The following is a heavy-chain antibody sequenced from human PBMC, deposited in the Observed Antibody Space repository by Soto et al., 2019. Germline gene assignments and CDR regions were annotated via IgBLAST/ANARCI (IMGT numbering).Heavy chain of an antibody. D-gene: IGHD5-12*01. CDR1: GGTFSSYA. V-gene: IGHV1-69*12. CDR3: ASPTAMVATPYYYYGMDV. Sequence: QVQLVQSGAGVKKPGSSVKVSCKASGGTFSSYAISWVRQAPGQELEWMGGIIPIFGTANYAQKFQGRVTITADESTSTAYMELSSLRSEDTAVYYCASPTAMVATPYYYYGMDVWGQGTTVTVSS. J-gene: IGHJ6*02. CDR2: IIPIFGTA.